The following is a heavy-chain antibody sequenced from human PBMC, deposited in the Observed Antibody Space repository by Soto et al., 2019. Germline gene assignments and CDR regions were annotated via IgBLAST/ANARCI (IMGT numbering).Heavy chain of an antibody. D-gene: IGHD3-3*01. CDR2: INPNSGGT. CDR1: GYPXTGYY. V-gene: IGHV1-2*02. Sequence: SXKISFKVSGYPXTGYYMDLVRQAPGQGLEWMGWINPNSGGTNYAQKFQVMFTMTRDTSISTAYMELSRLRSDYTAVYYFATTITYYDFWSGSDYGMDVWGQGTTGTVSS. CDR3: ATTITYYDFWSGSDYGMDV. J-gene: IGHJ6*02.